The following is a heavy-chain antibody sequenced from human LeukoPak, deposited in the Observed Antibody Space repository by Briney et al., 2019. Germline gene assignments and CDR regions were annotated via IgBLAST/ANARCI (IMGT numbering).Heavy chain of an antibody. D-gene: IGHD2-21*02. CDR3: AKVDPASVTGGVFYYYYMDV. Sequence: GVSLRLSCAASGFTFTNHVITWVRQAPGKGLEWVSGISVSGAGTFYAESVKGRFTISRDNSKTTLSLQMNSLRAEDTAIYYCAKVDPASVTGGVFYYYYMDVWGKGTTVTVSS. CDR2: ISVSGAGT. CDR1: GFTFTNHV. J-gene: IGHJ6*03. V-gene: IGHV3-23*01.